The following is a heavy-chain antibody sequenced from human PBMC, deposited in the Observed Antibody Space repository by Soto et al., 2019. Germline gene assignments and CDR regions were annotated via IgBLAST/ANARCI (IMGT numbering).Heavy chain of an antibody. CDR3: ARGGGYNTRYCSPDTCYNWFDA. J-gene: IGHJ5*02. CDR1: GFTFSDSY. Sequence: QVQLVESGGGVVKPGGSLRLSCAASGFTFSDSYMSWIRQAPGKGLEWVSYIGRDSDYTNYADSGKGRVTISRDNTRSSVFLKMNRLRPEDTAVYYCARGGGYNTRYCSPDTCYNWFDAWGQGPLVTVSS. V-gene: IGHV3-11*06. D-gene: IGHD2-15*01. CDR2: IGRDSDYT.